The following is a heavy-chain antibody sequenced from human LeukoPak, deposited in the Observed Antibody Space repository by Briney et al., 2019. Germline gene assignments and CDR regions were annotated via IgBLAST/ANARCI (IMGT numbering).Heavy chain of an antibody. CDR2: ITGSSDKT. Sequence: GGSLRLSCAASGFTLSSYAMNWVRQAPGKGLEWVSGITGSSDKTFYADSVKGRFTISRDSSKNTMYLQMNSLRGEDSAVCYCAKDLSSSWQIDYWGQGTLVTVSS. V-gene: IGHV3-23*01. J-gene: IGHJ4*02. CDR3: AKDLSSSWQIDY. CDR1: GFTLSSYA. D-gene: IGHD6-13*01.